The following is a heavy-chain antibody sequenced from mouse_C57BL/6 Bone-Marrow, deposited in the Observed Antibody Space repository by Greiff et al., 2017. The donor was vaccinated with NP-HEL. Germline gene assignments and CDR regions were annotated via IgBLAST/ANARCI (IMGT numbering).Heavy chain of an antibody. CDR1: GYTFTSYW. D-gene: IGHD1-1*01. CDR2: IDPSDSYT. J-gene: IGHJ3*01. CDR3: AKRDTTVVARAY. V-gene: IGHV1-69*01. Sequence: QVQLKQSGAELVMPGASVKLSCKASGYTFTSYWMHWVKQRPGQGLEWIGEIDPSDSYTNYNQKFKGKSTLTVDKSSSTAYMQRSSLTSEDSAVYYCAKRDTTVVARAYWGQGTLVTVSA.